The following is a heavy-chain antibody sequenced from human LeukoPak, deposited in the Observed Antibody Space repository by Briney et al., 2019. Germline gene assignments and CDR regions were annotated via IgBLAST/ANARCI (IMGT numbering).Heavy chain of an antibody. CDR1: GYSFTNYW. CDR3: ARCSSPSCYTGYFDY. J-gene: IGHJ4*02. Sequence: GESLKISCKGSGYSFTNYWIGWVRPMPGKGLEWMGIIYPGDSETRYSPSFQGQVTISADKSISTAYLQWSSLKASDTAMYYCARCSSPSCYTGYFDYWGQGTLVTVSS. V-gene: IGHV5-51*01. CDR2: IYPGDSET. D-gene: IGHD2-2*02.